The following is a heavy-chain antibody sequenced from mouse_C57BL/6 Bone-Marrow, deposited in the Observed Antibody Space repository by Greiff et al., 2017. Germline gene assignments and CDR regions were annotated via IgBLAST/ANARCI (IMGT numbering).Heavy chain of an antibody. D-gene: IGHD2-3*01. Sequence: EVQLVESEGGLVQPGSSMKLSCTASGFTFSDYYMAWVRQVPEKGLEWVANINYDGSSTYYLDSLKSRFIISRDNAKNILYLQMSSLKSEDTATYYCARDLGDGYSLAYWGQGTLVTVSA. V-gene: IGHV5-16*01. CDR1: GFTFSDYY. CDR3: ARDLGDGYSLAY. CDR2: INYDGSST. J-gene: IGHJ3*01.